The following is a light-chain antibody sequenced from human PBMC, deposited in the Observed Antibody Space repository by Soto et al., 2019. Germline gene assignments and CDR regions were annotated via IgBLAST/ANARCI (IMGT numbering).Light chain of an antibody. CDR1: QSISSN. J-gene: IGKJ1*01. V-gene: IGKV3-20*01. CDR3: QQYVSSPWA. CDR2: GAS. Sequence: SQSPATLSVSPGERATLSCRASQSISSNLAWYQQKAGQAPRLLIYGASRRATGIPDRFSGSGSGTDFTLTISRLEPEDFAVYYCQQYVSSPWAFGQGTMVDI.